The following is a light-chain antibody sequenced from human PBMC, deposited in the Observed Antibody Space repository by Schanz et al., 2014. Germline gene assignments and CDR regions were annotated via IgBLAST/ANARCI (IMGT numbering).Light chain of an antibody. Sequence: EIVLTQSPATLSLSPGERATLSCRASQSVASHLAWYQQKPGQAPRLLIYDASSRATGVPDRFSGSGSGTDFPLTISSLQSEDLEVYYCQQYHNWPRTFGQGTKLDIK. J-gene: IGKJ2*01. V-gene: IGKV3-11*01. CDR2: DAS. CDR3: QQYHNWPRT. CDR1: QSVASH.